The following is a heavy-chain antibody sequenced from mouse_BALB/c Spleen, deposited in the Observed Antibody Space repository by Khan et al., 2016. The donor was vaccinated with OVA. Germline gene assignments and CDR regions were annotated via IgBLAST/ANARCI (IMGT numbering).Heavy chain of an antibody. CDR1: GFSLTSYG. Sequence: QVQLKESGPGLVAPSQSLSITCTVSGFSLTSYGIHWVRQPPGKGLEWLGIIWAGGSTNYNSALMSRLSISKDNSRSQVFLKMNSLQTDDTAKYLCARNREADYFDYWGQGTTLTVSS. CDR2: IWAGGST. V-gene: IGHV2-9*02. J-gene: IGHJ2*01. CDR3: ARNREADYFDY.